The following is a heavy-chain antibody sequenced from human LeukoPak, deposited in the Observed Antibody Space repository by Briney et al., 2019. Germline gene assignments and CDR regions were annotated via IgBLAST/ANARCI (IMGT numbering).Heavy chain of an antibody. J-gene: IGHJ4*02. D-gene: IGHD3-3*01. Sequence: GGSLRLSCAASGFTFSSYDMHWVRQATGIGLEWVSAIGTAGDTYYPGSVKGRFTISRENAKNSLYLQMNSLRAGDTAVYYCARARLTYDFWSGYFDYWGQGTLVTVSS. CDR2: IGTAGDT. V-gene: IGHV3-13*01. CDR3: ARARLTYDFWSGYFDY. CDR1: GFTFSSYD.